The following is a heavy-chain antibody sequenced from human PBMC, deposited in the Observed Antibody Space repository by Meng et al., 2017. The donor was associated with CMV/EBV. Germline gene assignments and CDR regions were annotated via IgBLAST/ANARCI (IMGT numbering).Heavy chain of an antibody. D-gene: IGHD6-13*01. V-gene: IGHV4-39*07. CDR2: IYYSGST. CDR1: GGSISSSSYY. CDR3: ARGGIAAAGLH. Sequence: QLHLKGWGPGLVKPSETLSLTCTVSGGSISSSSYYWGWIRQPPGKGLEWIGSIYYSGSTYYNPSLKSRVTISVDTSKNQFSLKLSSVTAADTAMYYCARGGIAAAGLHWGQGTLVTVSS. J-gene: IGHJ4*02.